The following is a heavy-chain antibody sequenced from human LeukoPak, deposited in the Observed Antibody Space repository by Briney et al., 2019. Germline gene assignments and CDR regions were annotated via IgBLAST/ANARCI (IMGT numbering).Heavy chain of an antibody. Sequence: PSETLSLTCTVSGGSISIYYWSWIRQPPGKGLEWIGYIYNSGSTIYNPSLRSRVTISVDTSKNQFSLKLNSVTAADAAVYYCVRDRELTYWSQGTLVTVSS. CDR1: GGSISIYY. D-gene: IGHD1-26*01. V-gene: IGHV4-59*01. CDR2: IYNSGST. J-gene: IGHJ4*02. CDR3: VRDRELTY.